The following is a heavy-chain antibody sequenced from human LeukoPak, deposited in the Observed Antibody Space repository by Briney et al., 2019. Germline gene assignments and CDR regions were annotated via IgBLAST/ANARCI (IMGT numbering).Heavy chain of an antibody. CDR1: GYTFTGYY. Sequence: ASVKVSCKASGYTFTGYYMHWVRQAPGQGLEWMGWINPNTGGTNYAQKFQGRVTMTRDTTISTAYMELNRLTSADTAVYYCASYPRYSSSPPFDYWGQGTLVTVSS. CDR2: INPNTGGT. CDR3: ASYPRYSSSPPFDY. J-gene: IGHJ4*02. V-gene: IGHV1-2*02. D-gene: IGHD6-19*01.